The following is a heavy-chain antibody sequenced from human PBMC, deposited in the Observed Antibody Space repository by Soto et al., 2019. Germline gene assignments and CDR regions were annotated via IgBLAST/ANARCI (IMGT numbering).Heavy chain of an antibody. CDR3: ARPAAPGTVPHLVFDS. CDR2: VSPSGGST. D-gene: IGHD6-13*01. J-gene: IGHJ5*01. CDR1: QFTFINYA. Sequence: GGSLRLSCAASQFTFINYAMAWVRQAPGKGLEWVSLVSPSGGSTYYADSVKGRFTISRDNSNNTLYLQMNSLRAEDTAVYYCARPAAPGTVPHLVFDSPGQAARVTVSS. V-gene: IGHV3-23*01.